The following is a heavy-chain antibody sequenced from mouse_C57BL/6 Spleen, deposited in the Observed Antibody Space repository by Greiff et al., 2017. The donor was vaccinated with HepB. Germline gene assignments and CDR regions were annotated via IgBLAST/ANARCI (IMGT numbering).Heavy chain of an antibody. D-gene: IGHD4-1*01. Sequence: VKLQQPGAELVRPGTSVKLSCKASGYTFTSYWMHWVKQRPGQGLEWIGVIDPSDSYTNYNQKFKGKATLTVDTSSSTAYMQLSSLTSEDSAVYYCASSWGYFDYWGQGTTLTVSS. J-gene: IGHJ2*01. CDR3: ASSWGYFDY. CDR2: IDPSDSYT. CDR1: GYTFTSYW. V-gene: IGHV1-59*01.